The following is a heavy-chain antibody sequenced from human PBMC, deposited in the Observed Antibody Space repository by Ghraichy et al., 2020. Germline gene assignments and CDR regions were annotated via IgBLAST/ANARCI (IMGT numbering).Heavy chain of an antibody. CDR2: ISGSGGST. D-gene: IGHD5-12*01. CDR3: AKTRPKSGYLPLYYYGMDV. J-gene: IGHJ6*02. CDR1: GFTFSSYA. V-gene: IGHV3-23*01. Sequence: GGSLRLSCAASGFTFSSYAMSWVRQAPGKGLEWVSAISGSGGSTYYADSVKGRFTISRDNSKNTLYLQMNSLRAEDTAVYYCAKTRPKSGYLPLYYYGMDVWGQGTTVTVSS.